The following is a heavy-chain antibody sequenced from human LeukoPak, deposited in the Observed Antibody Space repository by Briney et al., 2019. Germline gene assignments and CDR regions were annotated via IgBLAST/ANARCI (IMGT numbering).Heavy chain of an antibody. CDR1: GFTFSSYD. J-gene: IGHJ3*02. Sequence: AGTLSLTCATSGFTFSSYDLHWVRQAPGKGLEWVAYIQYDGTNKYYADPVTGRFTISRDNAKNSLYLQMKSPSGEDTAVYYCARDVVGRRRGAFAIWGQGTMLTVSS. CDR3: ARDVVGRRRGAFAI. V-gene: IGHV3-30*02. CDR2: IQYDGTNK. D-gene: IGHD2-21*01.